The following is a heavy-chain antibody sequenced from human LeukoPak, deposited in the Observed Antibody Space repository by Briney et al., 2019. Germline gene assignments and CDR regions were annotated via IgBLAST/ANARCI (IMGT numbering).Heavy chain of an antibody. CDR1: GFTFSSYG. J-gene: IGHJ6*02. D-gene: IGHD3-3*01. V-gene: IGHV3-33*01. Sequence: PGGSLRLSCAASGFTFSSYGMHWVRQAPGKGLEWVAVIWYDGSNKYYADSVKGRFTISRDNSKNTLYLQMNSLRAEDTAVYYCARDQYDFWSGYTSVDGMDVWGQGTTVTVSS. CDR2: IWYDGSNK. CDR3: ARDQYDFWSGYTSVDGMDV.